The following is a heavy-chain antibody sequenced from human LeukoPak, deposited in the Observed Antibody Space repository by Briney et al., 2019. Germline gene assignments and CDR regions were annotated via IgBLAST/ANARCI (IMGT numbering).Heavy chain of an antibody. CDR3: ARDARSWGQQWLVYYYYGMDV. CDR1: GYTFTSYG. D-gene: IGHD6-19*01. CDR2: ISAYNGNT. J-gene: IGHJ6*02. Sequence: ASVKVSCKASGYTFTSYGISWVRRAPGQGLEWMGWISAYNGNTNYAQKLQGRVTMTTDTSTSTAYMELRSLRSDDTAVYYCARDARSWGQQWLVYYYYGMDVWGQGTTVTVSS. V-gene: IGHV1-18*01.